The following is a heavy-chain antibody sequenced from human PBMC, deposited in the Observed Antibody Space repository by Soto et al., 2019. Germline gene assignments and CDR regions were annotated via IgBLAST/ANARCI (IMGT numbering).Heavy chain of an antibody. V-gene: IGHV3-48*03. Sequence: EVQLVESGGGLVQPGGSLRLSCAASGFTFSSYEMNWVRQAPGKGLEWVSYISSSGSTIYYADSVKGRFTISRDNAKNSLYLQMNSLRAEDTAVYYCARDPDGYGYDFWSGYALPKGSMDVWGQLTTVTVSS. J-gene: IGHJ6*02. D-gene: IGHD3-3*01. CDR1: GFTFSSYE. CDR3: ARDPDGYGYDFWSGYALPKGSMDV. CDR2: ISSSGSTI.